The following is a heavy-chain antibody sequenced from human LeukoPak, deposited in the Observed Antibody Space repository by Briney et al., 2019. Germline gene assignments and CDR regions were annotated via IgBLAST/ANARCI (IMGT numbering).Heavy chain of an antibody. Sequence: GGSLRLSCAASGFTFSSYSMNWVRQAPGKGLEWVSYISSSSNTIHYAESVKGRFTISRDNAKNSLYLQMNSLRAEDTAVYYCARGLSPYYYYYYMDVWGKGTTVTVSS. CDR2: ISSSSNTI. CDR1: GFTFSSYS. V-gene: IGHV3-48*01. J-gene: IGHJ6*03. CDR3: ARGLSPYYYYYYMDV.